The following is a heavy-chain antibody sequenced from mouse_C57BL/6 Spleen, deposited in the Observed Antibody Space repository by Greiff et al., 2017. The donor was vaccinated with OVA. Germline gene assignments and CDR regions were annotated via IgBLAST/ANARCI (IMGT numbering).Heavy chain of an antibody. D-gene: IGHD1-1*01. CDR1: GFNIKDDY. J-gene: IGHJ2*01. CDR3: TTEEGRTTRGDY. CDR2: IDPENGDT. V-gene: IGHV14-4*01. Sequence: EVKLVESGAELVRPGASVKLSCTASGFNIKDDYMHWVKQRPEQGLEWIGWIDPENGDTEYASKFQGKATITADTSSNTAYLQLSSLTSEDTAVYYCTTEEGRTTRGDYWGQGTTLTVSS.